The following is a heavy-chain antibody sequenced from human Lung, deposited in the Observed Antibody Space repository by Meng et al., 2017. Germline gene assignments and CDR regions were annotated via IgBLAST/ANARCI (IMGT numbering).Heavy chain of an antibody. CDR2: MKSNVDGGTV. CDR1: GFTFSNAW. CDR3: SGHVDY. V-gene: IGHV3-15*01. J-gene: IGHJ4*01. Sequence: VQLVESGGGFVKPWGSLRLSCAASGFTFSNAWMTWVRQAAGKGLEWIGRMKSNVDGGTVDYAAAVKGRFFISRDDSENTFYLQMNSLKTEDTAVYYCSGHVDYWGHGTLVTVSS.